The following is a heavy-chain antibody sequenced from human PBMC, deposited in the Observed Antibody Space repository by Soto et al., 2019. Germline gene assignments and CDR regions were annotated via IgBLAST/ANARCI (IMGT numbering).Heavy chain of an antibody. J-gene: IGHJ6*02. CDR1: GYTCTEYG. D-gene: IGHD6-19*01. CDR2: ISTYNGNT. CDR3: ARYGYSSGWYLGTGMDV. V-gene: IGHV1-18*04. Sequence: VQLVQSGAEVKKHGASLKVSCKASGYTCTEYGITWVRQAPEQGLEWVGWISTYNGNTNYAQQLQDRVTMTTDTTRSTAYLELRSLRCDDTAMYYCARYGYSSGWYLGTGMDVWSQGTPVTVS.